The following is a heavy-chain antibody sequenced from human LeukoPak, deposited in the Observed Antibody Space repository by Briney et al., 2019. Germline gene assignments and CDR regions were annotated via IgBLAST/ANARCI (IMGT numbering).Heavy chain of an antibody. J-gene: IGHJ3*02. Sequence: ASVKVSCKASGYTFTGYYMHWVRQAPGQGLEWMGWINPNSGGTNYAQKFQGRVTMTRDTSTSTAYMELSRLRSDDTAVYYCASQVYGDYGDAFDIWGQGTMVTVSS. V-gene: IGHV1-2*02. CDR2: INPNSGGT. D-gene: IGHD4-17*01. CDR1: GYTFTGYY. CDR3: ASQVYGDYGDAFDI.